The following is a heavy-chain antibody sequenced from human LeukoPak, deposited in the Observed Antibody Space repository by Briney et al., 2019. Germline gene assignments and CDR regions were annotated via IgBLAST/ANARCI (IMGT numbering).Heavy chain of an antibody. Sequence: PSETLSLTCTVSGGSISSYYWSWIRQPPGKGLEWIGYIYYSGSTNYNPSLKSRVSISLDTSKNQFSLNLNSVTAADTAVYYCARSLRTLARGVAKDPFDYWGQGTLVTVSS. D-gene: IGHD2-21*01. CDR3: ARSLRTLARGVAKDPFDY. CDR2: IYYSGST. CDR1: GGSISSYY. V-gene: IGHV4-59*12. J-gene: IGHJ4*02.